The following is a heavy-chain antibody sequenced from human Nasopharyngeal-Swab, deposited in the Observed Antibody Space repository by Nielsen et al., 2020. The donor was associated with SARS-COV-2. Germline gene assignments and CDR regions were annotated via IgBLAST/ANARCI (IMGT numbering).Heavy chain of an antibody. D-gene: IGHD6-13*01. CDR3: ARRIIAGQNWFDP. Sequence: GGSLRLSCKGSGYSFTSYWISWVRQMPGKGLEWMGRIDPSDSYTNYSPSFQGHVTISADKSISNAYLQWSSLKASDTAMYYCARRIIAGQNWFDPWGQGTLVTVSS. CDR2: IDPSDSYT. J-gene: IGHJ5*02. CDR1: GYSFTSYW. V-gene: IGHV5-10-1*01.